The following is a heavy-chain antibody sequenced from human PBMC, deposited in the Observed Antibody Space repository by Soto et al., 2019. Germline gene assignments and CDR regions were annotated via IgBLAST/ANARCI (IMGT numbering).Heavy chain of an antibody. D-gene: IGHD3-22*01. V-gene: IGHV4-30-4*01. CDR3: ARVSGYYGWFDP. J-gene: IGHJ5*02. Sequence: SETLSLTCTVYGGSISSGDYYWSWIRQPPGKRLEWIGYIYYSGSTYYNPSLKSRVIISVDTSKNQFSLKLSSVTAADTAAYYCARVSGYYGWFDPWGQGTLVTVSS. CDR2: IYYSGST. CDR1: GGSISSGDYY.